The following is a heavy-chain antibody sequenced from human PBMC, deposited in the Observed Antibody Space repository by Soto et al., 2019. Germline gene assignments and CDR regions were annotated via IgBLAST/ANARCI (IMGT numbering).Heavy chain of an antibody. CDR3: PTEFAMDV. J-gene: IGHJ6*02. CDR2: MFYSGNT. CDR1: GGSISDYY. V-gene: IGHV4-59*01. D-gene: IGHD3-10*01. Sequence: PSETLSLTCTVSGGSISDYYWSWIRQPPGKGLEWIAYMFYSGNTNYNPSLKSRVAMSVDTSKNQFSLRLSSVTAADTAVSYCPTEFAMDVWGQGTPVTVSS.